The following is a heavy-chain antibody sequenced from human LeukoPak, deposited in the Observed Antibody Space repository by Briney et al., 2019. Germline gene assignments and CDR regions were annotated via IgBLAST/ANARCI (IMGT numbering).Heavy chain of an antibody. CDR2: VSGSGGGT. CDR3: AKTTAGYSSGRYPGWPVDY. D-gene: IGHD6-19*01. V-gene: IGHV3-23*01. Sequence: GGSLRLSGAASGFTFSRSAMTGVRQTPGKGLEGVSAVSGSGGGTSYADSVKGRFTISRDNSKDTLYLQMTSLSAEDTAVYYCAKTTAGYSSGRYPGWPVDYWGQGTLVTVSS. J-gene: IGHJ4*02. CDR1: GFTFSRSA.